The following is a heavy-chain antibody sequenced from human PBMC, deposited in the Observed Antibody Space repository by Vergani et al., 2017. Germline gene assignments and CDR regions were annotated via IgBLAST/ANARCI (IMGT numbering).Heavy chain of an antibody. J-gene: IGHJ4*02. CDR1: GGSINTGAYY. V-gene: IGHV4-61*02. CDR3: ARGVRYSYGGLGY. D-gene: IGHD5-18*01. CDR2: VYTSGMT. Sequence: QVQLQESGPRLVRPSQTLSLTCTVSGGSINTGAYYWSWIRQPAGKGLEWIGRVYTSGMTNYNPSLKSRVTILVDRSKSQLSLKLSSVTAADTAVYYCARGVRYSYGGLGYWGQGTLVTVSS.